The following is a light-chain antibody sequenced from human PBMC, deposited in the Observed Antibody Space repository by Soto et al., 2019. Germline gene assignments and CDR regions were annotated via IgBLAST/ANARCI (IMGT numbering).Light chain of an antibody. Sequence: QTVVTQEPSFSVSPGGTVTLTCGLSSGSVSTNYYPGWYQQTPGQAPRTLIYNTDTRSSGVPDRFSGSIVGNKAALAITGAQADEESDYYCVLYMGRGIRVFGGGTKLTVL. V-gene: IGLV8-61*01. CDR2: NTD. J-gene: IGLJ3*02. CDR1: SGSVSTNYY. CDR3: VLYMGRGIRV.